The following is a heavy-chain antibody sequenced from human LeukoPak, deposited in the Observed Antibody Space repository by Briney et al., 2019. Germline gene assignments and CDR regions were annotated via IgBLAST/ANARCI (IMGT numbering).Heavy chain of an antibody. CDR3: AGTPRGSLRWFDP. J-gene: IGHJ5*02. Sequence: PSETLSLTCTVSGGSISSSSYYWGWIRQPPGKGLEWIGTIYYSGYTYYNPSLKSRVTISVDTSKNQFSLKLSSVTAADTAVYYCAGTPRGSLRWFDPWGQGTLVTVSS. V-gene: IGHV4-39*07. CDR2: IYYSGYT. D-gene: IGHD3-10*01. CDR1: GGSISSSSYY.